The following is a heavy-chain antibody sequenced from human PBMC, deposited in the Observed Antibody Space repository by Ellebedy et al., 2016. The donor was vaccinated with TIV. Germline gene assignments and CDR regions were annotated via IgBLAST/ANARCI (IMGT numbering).Heavy chain of an antibody. CDR3: ARGMAGDY. Sequence: MPSETLSPTCAVYAGSFSGYYWSWIRQPPGKGLEWIGEITHSGITNYNPSLKSRVTISVDTSKNQFSLNLSSVTAADTAVYYCARGMAGDYWGQGTLVTVSS. J-gene: IGHJ4*02. D-gene: IGHD5-24*01. CDR2: ITHSGIT. CDR1: AGSFSGYY. V-gene: IGHV4-34*01.